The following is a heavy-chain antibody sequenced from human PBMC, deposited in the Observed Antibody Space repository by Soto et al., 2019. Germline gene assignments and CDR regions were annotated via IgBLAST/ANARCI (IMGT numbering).Heavy chain of an antibody. CDR2: ISSSSSYT. CDR3: ARWENYYGSGSSHNWFDP. D-gene: IGHD3-10*01. CDR1: GFTFSDYY. J-gene: IGHJ5*02. Sequence: PGGSLRLSCAASGFTFSDYYMSWIRQAPGKGLEWVSYISSSSSYTNYADSVKGRFTISRDNAKNSLYLQMNSLRAEDTAVYYCARWENYYGSGSSHNWFDPWGQGTLVTVSS. V-gene: IGHV3-11*06.